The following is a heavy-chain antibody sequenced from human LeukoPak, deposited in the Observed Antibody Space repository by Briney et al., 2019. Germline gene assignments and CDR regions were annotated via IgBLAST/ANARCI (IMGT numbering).Heavy chain of an antibody. CDR2: ISYTGST. J-gene: IGHJ4*02. V-gene: IGHV4-39*07. Sequence: SETLSLTCTVSGDSISNSAYHWGWIRQPPGKGLEYIGRISYTGSTYYNPSLKSRVTISVDTSKNQFSLKLSSVTAADTALYYCARVIDVAAAGYFDSWGQGTQVTVSS. CDR1: GDSISNSAYH. D-gene: IGHD6-13*01. CDR3: ARVIDVAAAGYFDS.